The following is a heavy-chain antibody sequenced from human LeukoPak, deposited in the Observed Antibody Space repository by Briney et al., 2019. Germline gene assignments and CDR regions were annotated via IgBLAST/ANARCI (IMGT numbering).Heavy chain of an antibody. Sequence: GASVTVSCKASGYTFTSYYIHWVRQAPGQGLEWMGLINPRGTATRYAESFQGRLTLTRDLSTSTDYMELSSLRSDDTAVYFCARDTSEGDYAWWFDPWGQGTLVTVAS. V-gene: IGHV1-46*01. CDR3: ARDTSEGDYAWWFDP. CDR1: GYTFTSYY. CDR2: INPRGTAT. D-gene: IGHD3-16*01. J-gene: IGHJ5*02.